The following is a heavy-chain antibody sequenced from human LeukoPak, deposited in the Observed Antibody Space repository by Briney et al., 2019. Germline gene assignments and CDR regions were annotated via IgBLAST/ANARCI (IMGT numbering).Heavy chain of an antibody. Sequence: GGSLRLSCAASGFTVSRSYMRWVRQAPGKGLEWVLVLYSGGATHYADSVKGRFTISRDNSKNTFYLQMDSLTTEDTAVYYCAIETAVAGFYYWGQGTLVTVSS. D-gene: IGHD6-19*01. V-gene: IGHV3-53*05. J-gene: IGHJ4*02. CDR1: GFTVSRSY. CDR2: LYSGGAT. CDR3: AIETAVAGFYY.